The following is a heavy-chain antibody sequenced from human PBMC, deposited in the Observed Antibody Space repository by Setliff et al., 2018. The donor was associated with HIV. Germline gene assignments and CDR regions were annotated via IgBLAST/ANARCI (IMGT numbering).Heavy chain of an antibody. V-gene: IGHV4-34*01. CDR2: VHHTGYL. D-gene: IGHD6-19*01. Sequence: NPSETLSLTCAVHGGPLTDHYWNWIRQSPGKGLEWIAEVHHTGYLNYNPSLKSRVTISRDPSTKQFSLKMTSMTAADTAVYYCARGRRSSGWYVYHWGQGTLVTVSS. CDR3: ARGRRSSGWYVYH. J-gene: IGHJ4*02. CDR1: GGPLTDHY.